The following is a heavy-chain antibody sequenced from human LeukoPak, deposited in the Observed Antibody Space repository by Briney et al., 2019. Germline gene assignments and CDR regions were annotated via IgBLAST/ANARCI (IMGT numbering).Heavy chain of an antibody. J-gene: IGHJ4*02. CDR1: GYTFTGYY. Sequence: ASVKVSCKASGYTFTGYYMHWVRQAPGQGLEWMGRINPNSGGTNYEQKFQGRVTMTRDTSISTAYMELSRLRSDDTAVYYCARDLKGLELRFYWGQGTLVTVSS. D-gene: IGHD1-7*01. V-gene: IGHV1-2*06. CDR3: ARDLKGLELRFY. CDR2: INPNSGGT.